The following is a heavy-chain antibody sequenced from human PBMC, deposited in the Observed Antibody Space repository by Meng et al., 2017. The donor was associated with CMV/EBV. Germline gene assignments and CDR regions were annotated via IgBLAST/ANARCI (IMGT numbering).Heavy chain of an antibody. V-gene: IGHV3-23*01. Sequence: GESLKISCAASGFTFSSYAMSWVRQAPGKGLEWVSAISGSGGSTYYADSVKGRFTISRDNSKSTLYLQMNSLRAEDTAVYYCAKGGSSGWIGRYWGQGTLVTVSS. J-gene: IGHJ4*02. CDR1: GFTFSSYA. D-gene: IGHD6-19*01. CDR3: AKGGSSGWIGRY. CDR2: ISGSGGST.